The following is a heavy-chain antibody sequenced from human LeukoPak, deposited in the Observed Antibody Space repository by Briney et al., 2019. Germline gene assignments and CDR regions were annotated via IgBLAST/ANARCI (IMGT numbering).Heavy chain of an antibody. Sequence: GGSLRLSCAASGVTFSSYTMNWVRQAPGKGLEWVSSISSSSRYIYYADSVRGQFTISRDNAKNSLYLQMNSLRAEDTAVYYCARGSEYCSGGTCYLNWFDPWGQGTLVTVSS. J-gene: IGHJ5*02. D-gene: IGHD2-15*01. V-gene: IGHV3-21*01. CDR1: GVTFSSYT. CDR3: ARGSEYCSGGTCYLNWFDP. CDR2: ISSSSRYI.